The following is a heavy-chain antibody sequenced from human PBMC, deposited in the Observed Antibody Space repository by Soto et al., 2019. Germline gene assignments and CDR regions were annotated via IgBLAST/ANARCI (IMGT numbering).Heavy chain of an antibody. D-gene: IGHD5-12*01. Sequence: EVQLVESGGGLVQPGGSLRLSCAASGFTFSSHSMNWVRQAPGKGLEWVSYISSSSSTIYYADSVKGRFIISRDNAKNSLSLQMNSLRAEDTAVYYCARDNPSGYGDCWGQGTLDTVSS. V-gene: IGHV3-48*01. J-gene: IGHJ4*02. CDR1: GFTFSSHS. CDR3: ARDNPSGYGDC. CDR2: ISSSSSTI.